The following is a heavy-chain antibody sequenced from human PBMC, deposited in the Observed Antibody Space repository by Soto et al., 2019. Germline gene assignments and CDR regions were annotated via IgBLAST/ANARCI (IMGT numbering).Heavy chain of an antibody. CDR1: GGSIRSYY. CDR3: ARQEGYSSGWYPFDY. CDR2: VYYSGST. J-gene: IGHJ4*02. V-gene: IGHV4-59*08. D-gene: IGHD6-19*01. Sequence: QVQLQESGPGLVRPSETLSLTCTVSGGSIRSYYWSWIRQPPGKGLEWIGYVYYSGSTNYNPSLTSRVTLPLYTSKNQFPLKLTSVTAADTAVYFCARQEGYSSGWYPFDYWGQGALVTVSS.